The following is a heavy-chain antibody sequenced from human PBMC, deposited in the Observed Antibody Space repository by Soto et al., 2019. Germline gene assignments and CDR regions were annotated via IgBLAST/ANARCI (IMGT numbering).Heavy chain of an antibody. V-gene: IGHV1-69*02. CDR1: GGTFSSYT. CDR2: IIPILGIA. Sequence: QVQLVQSGAEVKKPGSSVKVSCKASGGTFSSYTISWVRQAPGQGLEWMGRIIPILGIANYAQKFQGRVTITADKAASTAYMELSSLRSEDKAVYYCASAGYSYGYLFDYWGQGTLVTVSS. J-gene: IGHJ4*02. D-gene: IGHD5-18*01. CDR3: ASAGYSYGYLFDY.